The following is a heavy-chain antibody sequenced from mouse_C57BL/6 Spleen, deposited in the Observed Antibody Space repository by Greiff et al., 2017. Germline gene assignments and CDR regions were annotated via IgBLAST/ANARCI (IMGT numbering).Heavy chain of an antibody. CDR1: GYTFTDYY. Sequence: EVQLQQSGPVLVKPGASVKMSCKASGYTFTDYYMNWVKQSHGKSLEWIGVINPYNGGTSYNQKFKGKATLTVDKSSSTAYMELNSLTSEDSAVYYCGRAGDGYYNWFAYWGQGTLVTVSA. J-gene: IGHJ3*01. CDR3: GRAGDGYYNWFAY. CDR2: INPYNGGT. D-gene: IGHD2-3*01. V-gene: IGHV1-19*01.